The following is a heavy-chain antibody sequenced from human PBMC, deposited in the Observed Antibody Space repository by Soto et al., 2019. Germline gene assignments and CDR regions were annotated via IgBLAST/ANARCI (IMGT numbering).Heavy chain of an antibody. CDR2: IYYSGST. CDR3: ARHPLLDY. V-gene: IGHV4-59*08. Sequence: QVQLQESGPGLVKPSETLSLTCTVSGGSISSYYWSWIRQPPGKGLEWIGYIYYSGSTNYNPSLKSRVTISVDTSKNQFSLKLSSVTAVDTAVYYCARHPLLDYWGQGTLVTVSS. J-gene: IGHJ4*02. D-gene: IGHD2-15*01. CDR1: GGSISSYY.